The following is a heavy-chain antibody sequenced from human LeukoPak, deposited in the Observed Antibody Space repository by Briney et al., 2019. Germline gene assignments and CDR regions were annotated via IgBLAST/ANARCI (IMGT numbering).Heavy chain of an antibody. CDR2: IITIFGTA. J-gene: IGHJ4*02. Sequence: SVKVSCKASGYTFTSYYMHWVRQAPGQGLEWMGGIITIFGTAKYAQKFQGRVMITADESTSTAYMELSSPRSEDTAVYYCAREGGDYYDSSGYYRGLLDYWGQGTLVTVSS. V-gene: IGHV1-69*13. D-gene: IGHD3-22*01. CDR3: AREGGDYYDSSGYYRGLLDY. CDR1: GYTFTSYY.